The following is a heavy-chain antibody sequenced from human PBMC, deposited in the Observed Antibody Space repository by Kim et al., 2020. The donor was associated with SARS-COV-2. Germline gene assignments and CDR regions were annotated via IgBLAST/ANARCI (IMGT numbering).Heavy chain of an antibody. CDR3: VRGVASFHY. D-gene: IGHD2-15*01. Sequence: GGSLRLSCAASGFTFSSYWISWVRQAPGKGLEWVANIKQDGSEKYYVDSVKGRFTISRDNAKNSLYLQMNSLRAEDTAVYYCVRGVASFHYWGQGTLVTVSS. CDR1: GFTFSSYW. V-gene: IGHV3-7*03. J-gene: IGHJ4*02. CDR2: IKQDGSEK.